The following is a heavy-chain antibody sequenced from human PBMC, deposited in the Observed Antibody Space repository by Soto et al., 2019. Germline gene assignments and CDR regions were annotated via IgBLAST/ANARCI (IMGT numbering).Heavy chain of an antibody. CDR2: ISAYNGNT. CDR3: ARYITTVTSKHAFDI. V-gene: IGHV1-18*01. J-gene: IGHJ3*02. CDR1: GYTFTSYG. D-gene: IGHD4-17*01. Sequence: QVQLVQSGAEVKKPGASVKVSCEASGYTFTSYGISWVRQAPGQGLEWMGWISAYNGNTNYAQKLQGRVTMTNDTSKSTAYMELRSLRSDDTAVYYCARYITTVTSKHAFDIWGQGTMVTVSS.